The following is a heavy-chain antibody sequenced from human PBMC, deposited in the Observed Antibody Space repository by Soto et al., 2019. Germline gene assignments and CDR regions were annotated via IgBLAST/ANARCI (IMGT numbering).Heavy chain of an antibody. CDR3: AKDLRDSSSGGMDV. Sequence: GGSLRLSCAASGFTFSSYGMHWVRQAPGKGLEWVAVISYDGSNKYYADSVKGRFTISRDNSKNTLYLQMNSLRAEDTAVYYCAKDLRDSSSGGMDVWGQGTTVTVSS. D-gene: IGHD6-6*01. CDR1: GFTFSSYG. V-gene: IGHV3-30*18. CDR2: ISYDGSNK. J-gene: IGHJ6*02.